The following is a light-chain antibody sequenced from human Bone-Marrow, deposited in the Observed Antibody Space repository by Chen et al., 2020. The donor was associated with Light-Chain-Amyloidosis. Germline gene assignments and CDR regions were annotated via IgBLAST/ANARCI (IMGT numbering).Light chain of an antibody. CDR3: QVWDRSSDRPV. V-gene: IGLV3-21*02. CDR2: DDS. Sequence: SYVLNQPCSVSVAPGQTATIACGGNNIGSTSVHWYQQTPGQAPLLVVYDDSDRPSGIPERLSGSNSGNTATLTISRVEAGDEADYYCQVWDRSSDRPVFGGGTKLTVL. J-gene: IGLJ3*02. CDR1: NIGSTS.